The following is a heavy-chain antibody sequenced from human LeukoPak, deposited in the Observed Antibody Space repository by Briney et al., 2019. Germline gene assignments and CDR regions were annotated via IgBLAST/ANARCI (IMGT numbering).Heavy chain of an antibody. CDR3: ARDYFVRSLYYYYYMDV. Sequence: SETLSLTCTVSGGSISSGSYYWSWIRQPAGKGLEWIGRIYTSGSTNYNPSLKSRVTISVDTSKNQFSLKLSFVTAADTAVYYCARDYFVRSLYYYYYMDVWGKGTTVTVSS. CDR1: GGSISSGSYY. D-gene: IGHD3-10*01. J-gene: IGHJ6*03. V-gene: IGHV4-61*02. CDR2: IYTSGST.